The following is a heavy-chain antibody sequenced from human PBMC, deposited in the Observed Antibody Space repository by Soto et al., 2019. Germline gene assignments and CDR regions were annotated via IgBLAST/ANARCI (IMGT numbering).Heavy chain of an antibody. J-gene: IGHJ5*02. Sequence: ASVKVSCRASGYSFTNNDVSWVRQATGQGLEWMGWMNPGSGDTGYAQKFQGRVTMTRDISIATAYMELSSLRSDDTAIYYCARMETFGSLNWFDPWGQGTLVTVSS. D-gene: IGHD3-16*01. CDR2: MNPGSGDT. CDR3: ARMETFGSLNWFDP. V-gene: IGHV1-8*01. CDR1: GYSFTNND.